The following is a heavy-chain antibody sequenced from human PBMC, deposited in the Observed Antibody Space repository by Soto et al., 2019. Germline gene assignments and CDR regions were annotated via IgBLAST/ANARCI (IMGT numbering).Heavy chain of an antibody. CDR1: GYTFTSYG. Sequence: QVQRVQSGAEVKKPGASVKVSCKASGYTFTSYGISWVRQAPGQGLEWMGWISAYNGNTNYAQKLQGKVTMTTDTSTSTAYMELRSLRSDDTAVYYCARDLGGIVATTHDAFDIWGQGTMVTVSS. CDR2: ISAYNGNT. CDR3: ARDLGGIVATTHDAFDI. J-gene: IGHJ3*02. D-gene: IGHD5-12*01. V-gene: IGHV1-18*01.